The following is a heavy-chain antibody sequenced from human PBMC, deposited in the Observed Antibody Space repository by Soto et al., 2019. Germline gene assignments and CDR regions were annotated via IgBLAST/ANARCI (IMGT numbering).Heavy chain of an antibody. Sequence: GASVKVSCKASEYTFTGYYMHWVRQAPGQGLEWMGWINPNSGGTNYAQKFQGWVTMTRDTSISTAYMELSRLRSDDTAVYYCARGSGRGYANWFDPWGQGTLVTVSS. D-gene: IGHD1-1*01. CDR1: EYTFTGYY. V-gene: IGHV1-2*04. CDR2: INPNSGGT. CDR3: ARGSGRGYANWFDP. J-gene: IGHJ5*02.